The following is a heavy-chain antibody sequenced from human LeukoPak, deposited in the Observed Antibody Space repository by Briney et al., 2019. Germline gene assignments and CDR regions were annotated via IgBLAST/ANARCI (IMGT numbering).Heavy chain of an antibody. D-gene: IGHD5-18*01. J-gene: IGHJ4*02. CDR3: ARHDADTAMVSFDY. CDR1: GGSISSSSYY. Sequence: SETLSLTCTVSGGSISSSSYYWGWIRQPPGKGLEWIGSIYYSGSTYYNPSLKSRVTISVDTSKNQFSLKLSSVTAADTAVYYCARHDADTAMVSFDYWGRGTLVTVSS. V-gene: IGHV4-39*01. CDR2: IYYSGST.